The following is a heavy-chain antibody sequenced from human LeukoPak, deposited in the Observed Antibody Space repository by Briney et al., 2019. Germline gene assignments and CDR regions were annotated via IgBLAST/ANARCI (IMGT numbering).Heavy chain of an antibody. J-gene: IGHJ5*02. CDR2: IIPIFGTA. V-gene: IGHV1-69*05. CDR3: ARAVGGTGRPFNWFDP. Sequence: GASVKVSCKASGGTFSSYAISWVRQAPGQGLEWMGGIIPIFGTANYAQKFQGRVTITTDESTSTAYMELSSLRSEDTAVYYCARAVGGTGRPFNWFDPWGQGTLVTVSS. CDR1: GGTFSSYA. D-gene: IGHD1-26*01.